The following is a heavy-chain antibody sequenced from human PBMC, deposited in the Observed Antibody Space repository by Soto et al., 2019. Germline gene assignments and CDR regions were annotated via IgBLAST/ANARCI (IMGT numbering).Heavy chain of an antibody. V-gene: IGHV4-39*01. J-gene: IGHJ4*02. CDR3: ARRRASDYGGNHHPYYFDR. D-gene: IGHD4-17*01. CDR2: ISYSGRT. Sequence: PSETLSLTCTVSGASIITDNYFWVWIRQSPRRGLELIGSISYSGRTYDGPSLQSRVTISIDASKNQFSLKLTSVTTADTAVYYCARRRASDYGGNHHPYYFDRWGQGALVTVSS. CDR1: GASIITDNYF.